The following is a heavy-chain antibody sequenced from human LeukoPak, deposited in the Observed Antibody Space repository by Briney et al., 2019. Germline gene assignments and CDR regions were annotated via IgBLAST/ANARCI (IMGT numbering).Heavy chain of an antibody. Sequence: GASVKVSCKASRGTFSSYAISWVRQAPGQGLEWMGRIIPIFGTANYAQKFQGRVTITTDESTSTAYMELSSLRSEDTAVYYCARRVLRFLEDDAFDIWGQGTMVTVSS. CDR2: IIPIFGTA. J-gene: IGHJ3*02. CDR1: RGTFSSYA. V-gene: IGHV1-69*05. D-gene: IGHD3-3*01. CDR3: ARRVLRFLEDDAFDI.